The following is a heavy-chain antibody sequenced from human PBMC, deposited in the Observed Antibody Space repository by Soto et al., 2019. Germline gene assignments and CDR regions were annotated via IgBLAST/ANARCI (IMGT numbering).Heavy chain of an antibody. CDR3: AKDQSYDFWSGYPAH. V-gene: IGHV3-23*01. J-gene: IGHJ4*02. Sequence: GGSLSLSCAASGFTFSSYAMSWVRQAPGKGLEWVSAISGSGGSTYYADSVKGRFTISRDISKNTLYLQMNSLRAEDTAVYYCAKDQSYDFWSGYPAHWGQGTLVTVSS. D-gene: IGHD3-3*01. CDR2: ISGSGGST. CDR1: GFTFSSYA.